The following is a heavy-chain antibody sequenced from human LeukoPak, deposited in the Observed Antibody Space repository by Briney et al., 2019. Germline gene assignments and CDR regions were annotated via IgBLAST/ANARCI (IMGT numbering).Heavy chain of an antibody. V-gene: IGHV3-7*01. CDR2: IKQDGSKK. Sequence: GGSLRLSCVASGFPFSSYWMTWVRQAPGKGLEWVANIKQDGSKKSYVDSVKGRFTISRDNAKNSLYLQMNSLRAEDTAVYYCATSLGPLTDYWGQGTLVTVSS. J-gene: IGHJ4*02. CDR1: GFPFSSYW. D-gene: IGHD7-27*01. CDR3: ATSLGPLTDY.